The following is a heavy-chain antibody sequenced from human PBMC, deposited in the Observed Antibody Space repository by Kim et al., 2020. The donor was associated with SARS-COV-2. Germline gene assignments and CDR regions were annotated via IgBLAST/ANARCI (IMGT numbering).Heavy chain of an antibody. CDR3: VKGAAGNFGS. CDR2: SGSGSTT. Sequence: GGSLRLSCAASGFTIADYAMSWVRQAPGKGLEWVSGSGSTTFYADSVKGRFTVSRDNSKNTLYLQMDSLRADDTAVYYCVKGAAGNFGSWGQGTLVTVSS. CDR1: GFTIADYA. D-gene: IGHD6-19*01. V-gene: IGHV3-23*01. J-gene: IGHJ4*02.